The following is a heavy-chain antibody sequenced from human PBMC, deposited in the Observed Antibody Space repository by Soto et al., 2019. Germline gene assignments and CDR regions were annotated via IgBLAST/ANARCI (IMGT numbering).Heavy chain of an antibody. Sequence: EVQLVESGGGLVQPGRSLRLSCAASGFTFDDYAMHWVRQAPGKGLEWVSGISWNSGSIGYADSVKGRFTISRDNAKNSLYLQMNSLRAEDTALYYCAGSGRYYFDYWGQGTLVTVSS. CDR3: AGSGRYYFDY. D-gene: IGHD6-19*01. CDR1: GFTFDDYA. V-gene: IGHV3-9*01. J-gene: IGHJ4*02. CDR2: ISWNSGSI.